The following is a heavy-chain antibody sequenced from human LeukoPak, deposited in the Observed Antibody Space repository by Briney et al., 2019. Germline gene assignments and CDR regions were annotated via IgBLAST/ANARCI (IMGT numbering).Heavy chain of an antibody. CDR1: GFTFSSYW. CDR2: IKQDGSEK. J-gene: IGHJ6*02. CDR3: ARGGDFWSGYPYYYYYGMDV. D-gene: IGHD3-3*01. V-gene: IGHV3-7*01. Sequence: GGSLRLSCVASGFTFSSYWMSWVRQAPGKGLEWVANIKQDGSEKYYVDSVKGRFTISRDNAKNSLYLQMNSLRAEDTAVYYCARGGDFWSGYPYYYYYGMDVWGQGTTVTVSS.